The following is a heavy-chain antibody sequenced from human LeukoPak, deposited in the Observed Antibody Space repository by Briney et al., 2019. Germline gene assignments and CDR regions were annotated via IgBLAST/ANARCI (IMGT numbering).Heavy chain of an antibody. CDR2: ISSSSSYI. CDR3: AKVDGITIFEVFDY. CDR1: GFTFSSYS. D-gene: IGHD3-3*01. V-gene: IGHV3-21*04. J-gene: IGHJ4*02. Sequence: PGGSLRLSCAASGFTFSSYSMNWVRQAPGKGLEWVSSISSSSSYIYYADSVKGRFTISRDSYKNTLYLQMNSLRAEDTAVYYCAKVDGITIFEVFDYWGQGTLVTVSS.